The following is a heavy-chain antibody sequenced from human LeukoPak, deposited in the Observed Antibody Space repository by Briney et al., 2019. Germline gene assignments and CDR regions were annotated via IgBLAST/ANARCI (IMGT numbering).Heavy chain of an antibody. Sequence: ASVKVSCKASGYTFTSYYMHWVRQAPGQGLEWMGWINPNSGGTNYAQKFQGRVTMTRDTSISTAYMELSRLRSDDTAVYYCARGTAIWFGELLPYEYYFDYWGHGTLVTVSS. D-gene: IGHD3-10*01. J-gene: IGHJ4*01. CDR3: ARGTAIWFGELLPYEYYFDY. CDR2: INPNSGGT. V-gene: IGHV1-2*02. CDR1: GYTFTSYY.